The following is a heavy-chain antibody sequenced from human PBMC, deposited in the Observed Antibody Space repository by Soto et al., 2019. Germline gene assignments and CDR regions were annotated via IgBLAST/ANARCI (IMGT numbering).Heavy chain of an antibody. D-gene: IGHD6-13*01. CDR2: INSDASII. CDR3: ASDAAAGLKF. CDR1: GITFRSYW. V-gene: IGHV3-74*01. Sequence: EVQLVESGGGLVQPGGSLRLSGAVSGITFRSYWRHWIGQAPGKGLVWVSHINSDASIINYADSVKGRFTISRDNARNTLYLQMNSLRVDDTAIYYCASDAAAGLKFWGQGTLVTVSS. J-gene: IGHJ4*02.